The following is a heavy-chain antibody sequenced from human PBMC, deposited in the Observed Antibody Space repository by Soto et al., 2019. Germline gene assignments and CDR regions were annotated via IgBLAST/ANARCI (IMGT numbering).Heavy chain of an antibody. Sequence: ASVKVSCEASGYTFTSYYMHWVRQAPGQGLEWMGIINPSGGSTSYAQKFQGRVTMTRDTSTSTDYMELSCLRSEDTAVYYCARGSPYTTDGMDVWGQGTTVTVSS. CDR2: INPSGGST. D-gene: IGHD1-26*01. V-gene: IGHV1-46*01. CDR3: ARGSPYTTDGMDV. CDR1: GYTFTSYY. J-gene: IGHJ6*02.